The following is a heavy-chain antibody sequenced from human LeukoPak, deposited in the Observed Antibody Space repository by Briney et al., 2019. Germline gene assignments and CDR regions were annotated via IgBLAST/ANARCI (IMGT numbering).Heavy chain of an antibody. CDR2: ISGSGGST. D-gene: IGHD3-22*01. CDR1: GFTFSSYA. V-gene: IGHV3-23*01. CDR3: ARRRTYYYDSSGYYYYFDY. J-gene: IGHJ4*02. Sequence: GGSLRLSCAASGFTFSSYAMSWVRQAPGKGLEWVSAISGSGGSTYYADSVKDRFTISRDNSKNTLYLQMNSLRAEDTAVYYCARRRTYYYDSSGYYYYFDYWGQGTLVTVSS.